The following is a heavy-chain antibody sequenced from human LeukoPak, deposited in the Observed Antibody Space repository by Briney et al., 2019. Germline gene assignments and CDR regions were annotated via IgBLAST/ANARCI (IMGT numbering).Heavy chain of an antibody. Sequence: SETLSLTCTVSGGSISSSSYYWGWIRQPPGKGLEWIGSIYYSGSTYYNPSLKSRVTISVDTSKNQFSLKLSSVTAADTAVYYCARDLRAYSSGWYGFDYWGQGTLVTASS. V-gene: IGHV4-39*07. CDR2: IYYSGST. CDR3: ARDLRAYSSGWYGFDY. J-gene: IGHJ4*02. D-gene: IGHD6-19*01. CDR1: GGSISSSSYY.